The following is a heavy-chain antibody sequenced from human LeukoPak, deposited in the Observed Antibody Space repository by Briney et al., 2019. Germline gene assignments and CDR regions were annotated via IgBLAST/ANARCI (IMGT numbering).Heavy chain of an antibody. Sequence: KPSETLSLTCAVYGGSFSGYYWSWIRQPPGKGLEWIGEINHSGSTNYNPSLKSRVTISVDTSKNQFSLKLSSVTAADTAVYYCARELYSNYFDYWGQGTLVTVSS. CDR1: GGSFSGYY. D-gene: IGHD3-3*01. CDR3: ARELYSNYFDY. J-gene: IGHJ4*02. V-gene: IGHV4-34*01. CDR2: INHSGST.